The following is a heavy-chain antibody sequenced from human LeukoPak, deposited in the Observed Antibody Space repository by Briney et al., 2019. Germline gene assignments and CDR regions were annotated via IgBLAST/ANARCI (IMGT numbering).Heavy chain of an antibody. CDR2: IYYSGST. Sequence: SETLSLTCTVSGGSISSSSYYWGWIRQPPGKGLEWIGSIYYSGSTYYNPPPKSRVTIHIDPSKTPFSLKLSSVTAADTAVYYCARPIKFDGSGGSCYGVPADAFDIWGQGTMVTVSS. CDR3: ARPIKFDGSGGSCYGVPADAFDI. CDR1: GGSISSSSYY. V-gene: IGHV4-39*01. D-gene: IGHD2-15*01. J-gene: IGHJ3*02.